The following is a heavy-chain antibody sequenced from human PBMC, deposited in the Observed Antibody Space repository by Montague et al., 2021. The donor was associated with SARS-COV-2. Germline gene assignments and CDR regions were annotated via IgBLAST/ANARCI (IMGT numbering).Heavy chain of an antibody. V-gene: IGHV6-1*01. CDR2: TYYRSEWYS. J-gene: IGHJ4*02. Sequence: CAISGDSVSTNRGTWNWLRLSPPTGLEWLGRTYYRSEWYSDYSVSVKSRISINPDTSKNQFSLRLNSVTPEDTAVYYCARAERGSCGDGNCYQYFFNYWGQGTLVTVSS. D-gene: IGHD2-15*01. CDR3: ARAERGSCGDGNCYQYFFNY. CDR1: GDSVSTNRGT.